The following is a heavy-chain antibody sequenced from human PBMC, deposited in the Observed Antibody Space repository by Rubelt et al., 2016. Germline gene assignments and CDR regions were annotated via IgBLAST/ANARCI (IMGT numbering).Heavy chain of an antibody. CDR1: GFTFRAYA. D-gene: IGHD3-10*01. CDR3: ARDSVWFGELWGYYYGMDV. V-gene: IGHV3-7*01. CDR2: KKQVGVGK. J-gene: IGHJ6*02. Sequence: EVQLLESGGGLVQPGGSLRLSGAASGFTFRAYALSWFRQAPGRGLSWVANKKQVGVGKSFVDLWKGRFTSSRGNAKNYLYRQMNSLRAEDTAVYYCARDSVWFGELWGYYYGMDVWGQGTTVTVSS.